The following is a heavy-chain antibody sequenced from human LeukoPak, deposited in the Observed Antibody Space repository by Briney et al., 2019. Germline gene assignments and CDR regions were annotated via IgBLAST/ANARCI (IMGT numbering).Heavy chain of an antibody. J-gene: IGHJ5*02. CDR2: INHSGST. CDR3: ARDFSLGATTLDWFDP. D-gene: IGHD1-26*01. Sequence: SETLSLTCAVYGGSFSGYYWSWIRQPPGKGLEWIGEINHSGSTNYNPSLKSRVTISVDTSKNQFSLKLSSVTAADTAVYYCARDFSLGATTLDWFDPWGQGTLVTVSS. CDR1: GGSFSGYY. V-gene: IGHV4-34*01.